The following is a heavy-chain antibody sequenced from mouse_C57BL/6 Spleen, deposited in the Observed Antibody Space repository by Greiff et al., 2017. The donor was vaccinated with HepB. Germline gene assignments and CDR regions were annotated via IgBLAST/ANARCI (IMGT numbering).Heavy chain of an antibody. D-gene: IGHD4-1*01. CDR3: ARNLLTGPGYYFDY. CDR2: IWSGGST. J-gene: IGHJ2*01. CDR1: GFSLTSYG. V-gene: IGHV2-2*01. Sequence: QVQLQQSGPGLVQPSQSLSITCTVSGFSLTSYGVHWVRQSPGKGLEWLGVIWSGGSTDYNAAFISRLSISKDNSKSQVFFKMNSLQADDTAIYYCARNLLTGPGYYFDYWGQGTTLTVSS.